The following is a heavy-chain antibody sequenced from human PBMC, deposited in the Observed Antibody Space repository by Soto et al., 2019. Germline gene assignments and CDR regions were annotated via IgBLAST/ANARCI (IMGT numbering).Heavy chain of an antibody. J-gene: IGHJ6*02. CDR3: AIQGCSGGSCFPPYYYYGMDV. D-gene: IGHD2-15*01. CDR1: GGTFSSYA. CDR2: IIPIFGTA. Sequence: QVQLVQSGAEVKKPGSSVKVSCKASGGTFSSYAISWVRQAPGQGLEWMGGIIPIFGTANHAQKFQGRVTITADESNNTAYMELSSLRSEDTAVYYCAIQGCSGGSCFPPYYYYGMDVWGQGTTVIVSS. V-gene: IGHV1-69*12.